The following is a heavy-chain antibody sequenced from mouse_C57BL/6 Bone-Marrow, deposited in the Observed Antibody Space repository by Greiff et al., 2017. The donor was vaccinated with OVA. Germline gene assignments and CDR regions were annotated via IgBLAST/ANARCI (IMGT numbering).Heavy chain of an antibody. CDR2: IYPGSGNT. Sequence: VQLQQSGAELVRPGASVKLSCKASGYTFTDYYINWVKQRPGQGLEWIARIYPGSGNTYYNEKFKGKATLTAEKSSSTAYMQLSSLTSEDSAVYFCARDHDGYQAWFAYWGQGTLVTVSA. CDR3: ARDHDGYQAWFAY. V-gene: IGHV1-76*01. CDR1: GYTFTDYY. D-gene: IGHD2-3*01. J-gene: IGHJ3*01.